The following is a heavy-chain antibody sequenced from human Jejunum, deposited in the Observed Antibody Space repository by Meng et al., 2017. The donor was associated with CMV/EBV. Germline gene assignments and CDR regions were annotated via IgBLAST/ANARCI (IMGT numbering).Heavy chain of an antibody. D-gene: IGHD3-16*01. J-gene: IGHJ6*02. Sequence: TLPGGSISSYFWSWIRQSPGRGLEWVGYIYYIGSTHSNPSLKSRVTISLDTSKKQFSLKLKSVTAADTAIYYCARAGAWGFGMDVWGQGTTVTVSS. CDR2: IYYIGST. CDR1: GGSISSYF. CDR3: ARAGAWGFGMDV. V-gene: IGHV4-59*01.